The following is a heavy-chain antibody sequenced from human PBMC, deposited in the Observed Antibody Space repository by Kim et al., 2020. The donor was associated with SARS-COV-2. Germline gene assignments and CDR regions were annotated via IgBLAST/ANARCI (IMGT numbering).Heavy chain of an antibody. J-gene: IGHJ6*02. D-gene: IGHD3-22*01. V-gene: IGHV4-31*02. Sequence: KSRVTISVDTSKNQFSLKLSSVTAADTAVYYCARDRFPPYGYYYDSSGNVWGQGTTVTVSS. CDR3: ARDRFPPYGYYYDSSGNV.